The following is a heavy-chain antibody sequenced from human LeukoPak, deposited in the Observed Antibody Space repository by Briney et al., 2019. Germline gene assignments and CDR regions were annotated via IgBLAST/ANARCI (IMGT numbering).Heavy chain of an antibody. Sequence: PSETLSLTCAVYGGSFSGYYWSWIRQPPGKGLEWIGEINHSGSTNYNPSLKSRVTISVDTSKKQFSLKLSSVTAADTAVYYCASRIYGDYALFDYWGQGTLVTVSS. D-gene: IGHD4-17*01. CDR1: GGSFSGYY. J-gene: IGHJ4*02. CDR3: ASRIYGDYALFDY. CDR2: INHSGST. V-gene: IGHV4-34*01.